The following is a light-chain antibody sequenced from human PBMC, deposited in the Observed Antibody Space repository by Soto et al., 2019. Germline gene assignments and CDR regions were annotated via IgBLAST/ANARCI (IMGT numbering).Light chain of an antibody. Sequence: QAVVTQPPSVSGAPGQRVTISCTGSSSNIGAPYDVHWYQQLPRTAPKLLISGNSYRPSGVPDRFSGSKSGTSASLAITGLQAEDEADYYCQSYDSSLNGYVFGTGTKVTVL. J-gene: IGLJ1*01. V-gene: IGLV1-40*01. CDR1: SSNIGAPYD. CDR2: GNS. CDR3: QSYDSSLNGYV.